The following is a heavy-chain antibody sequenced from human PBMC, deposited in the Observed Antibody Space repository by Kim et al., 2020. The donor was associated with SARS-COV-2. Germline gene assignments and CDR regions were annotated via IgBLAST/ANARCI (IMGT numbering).Heavy chain of an antibody. V-gene: IGHV4-34*01. J-gene: IGHJ4*02. D-gene: IGHD2-2*01. Sequence: SRLAISVDTSKNQFSLKLSSVTAADTAVYYCARGRQYTPTFPAASYYFDYWGQGTLVTVSS. CDR3: ARGRQYTPTFPAASYYFDY.